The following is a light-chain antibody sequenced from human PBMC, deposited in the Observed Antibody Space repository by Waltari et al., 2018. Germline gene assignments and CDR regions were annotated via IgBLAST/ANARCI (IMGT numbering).Light chain of an antibody. CDR1: IPRTYY. V-gene: IGLV3-19*01. Sequence: SSDLTQDTAVSVALGQTVRITCQGAIPRTYYGNWCRQKPGQPPELVIYGKNNRPSGIPDRFSASSSGNTASLIITGAQAEDEADYYCSSRELSGHVVFGGGTRLTVL. CDR2: GKN. CDR3: SSRELSGHVV. J-gene: IGLJ2*01.